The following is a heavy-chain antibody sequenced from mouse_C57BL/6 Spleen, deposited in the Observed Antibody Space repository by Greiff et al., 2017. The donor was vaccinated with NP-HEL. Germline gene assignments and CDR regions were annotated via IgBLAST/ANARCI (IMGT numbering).Heavy chain of an antibody. CDR3: ARGPSYYYGSSHYYFDY. V-gene: IGHV1-19*01. D-gene: IGHD1-1*01. Sequence: EVQLQQSGPVLVKPGASVKMSCKASGYTFTDYYMNWVKQSHGKSLEWIGVINPYNGGTSYNQKFKGKATLTVDKSSSTAYMELNSLTSEDSAVYYCARGPSYYYGSSHYYFDYWGQGTTLTVSS. CDR1: GYTFTDYY. J-gene: IGHJ2*01. CDR2: INPYNGGT.